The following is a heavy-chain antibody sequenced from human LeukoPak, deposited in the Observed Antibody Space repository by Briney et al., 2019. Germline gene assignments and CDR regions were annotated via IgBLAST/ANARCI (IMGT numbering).Heavy chain of an antibody. V-gene: IGHV4-34*01. CDR1: GGSFSGYY. CDR3: ARGLEFWSGYYLDY. CDR2: INHSGST. D-gene: IGHD3-3*01. J-gene: IGHJ4*02. Sequence: KPSETLSLTCAVYGGSFSGYYWSWIRQPPGKGLEWIGEINHSGSTNYNPSLKSRVTISVDTSKNQFSLKLSSVTAADTAVYYCARGLEFWSGYYLDYWGQGTLVTVSS.